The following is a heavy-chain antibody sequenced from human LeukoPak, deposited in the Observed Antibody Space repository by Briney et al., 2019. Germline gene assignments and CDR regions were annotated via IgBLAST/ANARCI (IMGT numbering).Heavy chain of an antibody. Sequence: GSSVKVSCKASGGTFSSYAINWVRQTPGQGLEWMGRIIPMSTSTKYAQKFQGRVTITADESTRTVFMELSSLRPEDTAVYYCARPRTYYDSWSGYPPFDYWGQGTLVTVSS. CDR2: IIPMSTST. D-gene: IGHD3-3*01. CDR3: ARPRTYYDSWSGYPPFDY. V-gene: IGHV1-69*15. CDR1: GGTFSSYA. J-gene: IGHJ4*02.